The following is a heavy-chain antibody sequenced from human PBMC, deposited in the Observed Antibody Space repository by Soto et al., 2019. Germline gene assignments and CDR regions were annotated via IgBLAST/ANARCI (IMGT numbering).Heavy chain of an antibody. CDR1: GFTFDDYP. CDR3: AKVHSSSSDNPLPFDY. Sequence: EVQLVEPGGGLVQPARSLSLSCAASGFTFDDYPMHWFRQAPGKGLEWASGISWNSGSIGYADSVKGRFTIPRDNAKNSLYLQLNSLRAEDTALYYCAKVHSSSSDNPLPFDYWGQGTLVTVSS. J-gene: IGHJ4*02. CDR2: ISWNSGSI. V-gene: IGHV3-9*01. D-gene: IGHD6-6*01.